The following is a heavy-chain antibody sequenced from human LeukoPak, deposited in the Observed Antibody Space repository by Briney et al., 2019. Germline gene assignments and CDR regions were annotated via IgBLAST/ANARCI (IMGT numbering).Heavy chain of an antibody. CDR2: IFYSGNT. CDR3: ARLAAISGSDYPDD. V-gene: IGHV4-59*08. J-gene: IGHJ4*02. D-gene: IGHD1-26*01. CDR1: GVSISSYY. Sequence: PSETLSLTCTVSGVSISSYYWIWIRQPPGKGLEWIGYIFYSGNTIYNPSLRSRVTISADTSKNHFSLRLRSVTAADTAVYYCARLAAISGSDYPDDWGQGTLVTVSS.